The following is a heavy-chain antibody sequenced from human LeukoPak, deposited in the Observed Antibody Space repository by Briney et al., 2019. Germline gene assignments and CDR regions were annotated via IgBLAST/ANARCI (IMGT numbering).Heavy chain of an antibody. D-gene: IGHD2-15*01. J-gene: IGHJ4*02. CDR2: ISPYNGNT. V-gene: IGHV1-18*01. Sequence: ASVKVSCKASGYTFTTYGISWVRQAPGQGLEWMGWISPYNGNTNYTQKLQGRVTMTTDTSTSAAYMELRSLRSDDTAVYYCARDRAVVVAATDYWGQGTLVTVSS. CDR3: ARDRAVVVAATDY. CDR1: GYTFTTYG.